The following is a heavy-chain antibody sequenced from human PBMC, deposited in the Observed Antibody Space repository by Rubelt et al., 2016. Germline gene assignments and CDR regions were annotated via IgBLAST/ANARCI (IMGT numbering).Heavy chain of an antibody. CDR3: ARADYYDSSGYYQNSHFDY. CDR2: IIPIFGTA. D-gene: IGHD3-22*01. J-gene: IGHJ4*02. V-gene: IGHV1-69*01. Sequence: QVQLVQSGAEVKKPGSSVKVSCKASGGTFSSYAISWVRQAPGQGLEWMGGIIPIFGTANYAQKFQGRVTITADESPSTAYMGLSSLRSEDTAVYYCARADYYDSSGYYQNSHFDYWGQGTLVTVSS. CDR1: GGTFSSYA.